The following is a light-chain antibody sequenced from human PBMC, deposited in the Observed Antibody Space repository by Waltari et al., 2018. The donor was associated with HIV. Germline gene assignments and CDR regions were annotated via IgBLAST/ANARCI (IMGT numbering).Light chain of an antibody. Sequence: QSALTQPPSASGSPGQSVAIPRTGTSRDVGGYNSVPWYQPHPGKAPKPMIYGVTKRPSGVPDRFSGSKSGNTASLTVSGLQAEDEADYYCSSYAGSNNVLFGGGTKLTVL. CDR2: GVT. J-gene: IGLJ2*01. CDR1: SRDVGGYNS. CDR3: SSYAGSNNVL. V-gene: IGLV2-8*01.